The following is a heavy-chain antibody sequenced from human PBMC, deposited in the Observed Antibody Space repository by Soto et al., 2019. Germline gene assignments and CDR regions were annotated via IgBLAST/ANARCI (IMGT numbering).Heavy chain of an antibody. D-gene: IGHD3-22*01. CDR1: GGSIGSYY. J-gene: IGHJ5*02. CDR3: ARDYYYDSSGYYGGWFDP. V-gene: IGHV4-59*01. CDR2: IYYSGST. Sequence: SETLSLTCTVSGGSIGSYYWSWIRQPPGKGLEWIGYIYYSGSTNYNPSLKSRVTISVDTSKNQFSLKLSSVTAADTAVYYCARDYYYDSSGYYGGWFDPWGQGTLVTVSS.